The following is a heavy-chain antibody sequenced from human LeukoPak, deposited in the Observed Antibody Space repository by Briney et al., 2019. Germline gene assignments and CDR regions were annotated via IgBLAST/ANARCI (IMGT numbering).Heavy chain of an antibody. CDR2: IKSKTDGGTT. D-gene: IGHD7-27*01. J-gene: IGHJ4*02. Sequence: GGSLRLSCAASGFTFSNAWMNWVRQAQGKGLEWVGRIKSKTDGGTTDYAAPVKGRFTISRDDSKHTLYLQVNSLKTEDTAVYFCTTGNWGSFSYWGQGTLVSVTS. CDR1: GFTFSNAW. V-gene: IGHV3-15*01. CDR3: TTGNWGSFSY.